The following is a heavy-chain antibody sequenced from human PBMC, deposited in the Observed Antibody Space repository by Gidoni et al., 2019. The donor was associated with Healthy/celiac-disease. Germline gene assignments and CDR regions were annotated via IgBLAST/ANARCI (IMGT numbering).Heavy chain of an antibody. D-gene: IGHD3-3*01. CDR3: AKGEYYDFWSGYYFFDY. V-gene: IGHV3-23*01. CDR2: ISGSGGST. J-gene: IGHJ4*02. CDR1: GFTFSSYA. Sequence: EVQLLESGGGLVQPGGSLRLSCAASGFTFSSYAMSWVRPAPGKGLEWVSAISGSGGSTYYADSVKGRFTISRDNSKNTLYLQMNSLRAEDTAVYYCAKGEYYDFWSGYYFFDYWGQGTLVTVSS.